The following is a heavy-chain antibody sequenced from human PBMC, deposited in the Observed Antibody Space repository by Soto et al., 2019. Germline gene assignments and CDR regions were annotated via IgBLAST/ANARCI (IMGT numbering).Heavy chain of an antibody. CDR3: ARHGPIAAAGTVFDY. D-gene: IGHD6-13*01. CDR2: IYYSGST. CDR1: GGSISSYY. J-gene: IGHJ4*02. V-gene: IGHV4-59*08. Sequence: SETLSLTCTVSGGSISSYYWSWIRKPPGKGLEWIGYIYYSGSTNHNPSLKSRVTISVDTSKNQFSLKLSSVTAADTAVYYCARHGPIAAAGTVFDYWGQGTLVTVSS.